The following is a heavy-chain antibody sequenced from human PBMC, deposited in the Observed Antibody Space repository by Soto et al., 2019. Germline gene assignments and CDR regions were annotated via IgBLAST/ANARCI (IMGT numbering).Heavy chain of an antibody. CDR3: AKGKVDSSSWFPFDY. D-gene: IGHD6-13*01. J-gene: IGHJ4*02. V-gene: IGHV3-23*01. CDR2: ISGSGGST. CDR1: GFTFSSYA. Sequence: PGGSLRLSCAASGFTFSSYAMSWVRQAPGKGLEWVSAISGSGGSTYYADSVKGRFTISRDNSKNTLYLQMNSLRAEDTAVYYCAKGKVDSSSWFPFDYWGQGTLVTVSS.